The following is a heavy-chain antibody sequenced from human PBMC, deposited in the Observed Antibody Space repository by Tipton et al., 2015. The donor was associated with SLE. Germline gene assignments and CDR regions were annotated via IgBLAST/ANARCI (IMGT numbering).Heavy chain of an antibody. CDR1: GGSISSSSYY. CDR3: ARHGRVAEDY. V-gene: IGHV4-39*01. CDR2: IYYSGST. J-gene: IGHJ4*02. D-gene: IGHD3-3*01. Sequence: TLSLTCTVSGGSISSSSYYWGWIRQPPGKGLEWIGSIYYSGSTYYNPSLKSRATISVDTSENQFSLKLGSVTAADTAVYYCARHGRVAEDYWGQGTLVTVSS.